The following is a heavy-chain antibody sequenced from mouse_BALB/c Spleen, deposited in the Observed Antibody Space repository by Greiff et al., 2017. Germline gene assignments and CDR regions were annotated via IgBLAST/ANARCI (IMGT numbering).Heavy chain of an antibody. J-gene: IGHJ4*01. D-gene: IGHD1-1*01. CDR2: IYPGNGDT. V-gene: IGHV1-12*01. Sequence: QVQLQQPGAELVKPGASVKMSCKASGYTFTSYNMHWVKQTPGQGLEWIGAIYPGNGDTSYNQKFKGKATLTADKSSSTAYMQLSSLTSEDSAVYYCAREDGSSYAMDYWGQGTSVTVSS. CDR3: AREDGSSYAMDY. CDR1: GYTFTSYN.